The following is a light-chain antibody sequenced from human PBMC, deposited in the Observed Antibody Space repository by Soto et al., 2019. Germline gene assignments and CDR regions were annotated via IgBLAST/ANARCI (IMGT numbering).Light chain of an antibody. CDR1: QDINNY. Sequence: DIQMTQSPSSLSASVGDRVTITCQASQDINNYLNWYQHKPGKAPKLLIYDASNLETGVPSRFSGSGTGTDLTFTIISLQPEDIATYYCQQYDNLPLTFSGGTKVEIK. CDR2: DAS. V-gene: IGKV1-33*01. CDR3: QQYDNLPLT. J-gene: IGKJ4*01.